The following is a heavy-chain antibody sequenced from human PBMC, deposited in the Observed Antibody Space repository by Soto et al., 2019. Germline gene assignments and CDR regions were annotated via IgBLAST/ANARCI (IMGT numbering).Heavy chain of an antibody. V-gene: IGHV5-10-1*01. Sequence: GAAVKVSCMFSGSILSSYFIRVVREMPGKLLLWVFMIDPIDSCTNYGPSFEVHVTISADKCVSTAYLQWSSLKASDTLMYYCASHLDRGGYSYYCGMGGRGKRNTVSVSS. J-gene: IGHJ6*04. CDR2: IDPIDSCT. D-gene: IGHD2-2*03. CDR1: GSILSSYF. CDR3: ASHLDRGGYSYYCGMGG.